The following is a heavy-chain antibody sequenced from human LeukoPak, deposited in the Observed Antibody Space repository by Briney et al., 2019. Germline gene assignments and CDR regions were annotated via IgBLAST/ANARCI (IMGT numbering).Heavy chain of an antibody. Sequence: ASVKVSCKASGYTFTNYDINWVRQATGQGLEWMGWMNPNSGNTGYAQKFQGRVTMTRNTSISTAYMELSSLRSEDTAVYYCARGGRYPLYYGMDVWGQGTTVTVSS. D-gene: IGHD1-1*01. J-gene: IGHJ6*02. CDR3: ARGGRYPLYYGMDV. CDR2: MNPNSGNT. V-gene: IGHV1-8*01. CDR1: GYTFTNYD.